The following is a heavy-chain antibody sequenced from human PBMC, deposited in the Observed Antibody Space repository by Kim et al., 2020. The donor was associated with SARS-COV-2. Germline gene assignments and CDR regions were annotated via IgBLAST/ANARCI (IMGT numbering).Heavy chain of an antibody. J-gene: IGHJ5*02. CDR3: AREMGDYGGWFDP. CDR2: IYYSGST. Sequence: SETLSLTCTVSGGSISSGGYYWSWIRQHPGKGLEWIGYIYYSGSTYYNPSLKSRVTISVDTSKNQFSLKLSSVTAADTAVYYCAREMGDYGGWFDPWGQGTLVTVSS. V-gene: IGHV4-31*03. D-gene: IGHD4-17*01. CDR1: GGSISSGGYY.